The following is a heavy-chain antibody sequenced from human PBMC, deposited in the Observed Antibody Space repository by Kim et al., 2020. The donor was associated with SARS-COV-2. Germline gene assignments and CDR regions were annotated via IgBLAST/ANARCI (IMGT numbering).Heavy chain of an antibody. J-gene: IGHJ6*02. V-gene: IGHV4-4*07. CDR3: ARDYSMYV. CDR2: TPGST. Sequence: TPGSTSYSPSLKSRVTLSVDRSKNHFSLNLTSVTAADTAVYYCARDYSMYVWGQGTTVTVSS.